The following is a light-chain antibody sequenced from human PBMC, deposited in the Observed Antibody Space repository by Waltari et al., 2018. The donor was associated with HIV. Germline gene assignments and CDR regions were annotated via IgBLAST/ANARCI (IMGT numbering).Light chain of an antibody. CDR1: QSVLYSSNNKNY. J-gene: IGKJ1*01. CDR3: QQYYSTRT. CDR2: WAS. V-gene: IGKV4-1*01. Sequence: DIVMTQSPDSLVVSLGERATINCKSSQSVLYSSNNKNYLAWYQQKPGQPPELLIYWASTRESGVPDRFSGSGSGTDFTLTISSLQAEDVAVYYCQQYYSTRTFGQGTKVEIK.